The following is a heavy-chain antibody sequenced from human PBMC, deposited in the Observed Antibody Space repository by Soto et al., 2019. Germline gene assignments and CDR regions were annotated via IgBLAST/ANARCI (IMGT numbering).Heavy chain of an antibody. Sequence: GESLKISCKGSGYSFTIYCIGWVLQMPGKGLEWMGIIYPGDSDTRYSPSFQGQVTISADKSISTAYLQWSSLKASDTAMYYCARHRGGDPYYFDYWGQGTLVTVSS. CDR3: ARHRGGDPYYFDY. CDR1: GYSFTIYC. V-gene: IGHV5-51*01. J-gene: IGHJ4*02. CDR2: IYPGDSDT. D-gene: IGHD4-17*01.